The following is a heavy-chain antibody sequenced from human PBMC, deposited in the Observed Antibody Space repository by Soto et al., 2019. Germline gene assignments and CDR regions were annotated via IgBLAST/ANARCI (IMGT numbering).Heavy chain of an antibody. Sequence: QVQLVQSGAEVKKPGASVKVSCKASGYTFTGYYMHWVRQAPGPGLEWMGWINPNSGGTNYAQKFQGWVTMSRDTSISNAYMELKRLTSDDTAVYYCARGDGYGDPSFDYWGQGTLVIVSS. CDR2: INPNSGGT. CDR1: GYTFTGYY. V-gene: IGHV1-2*04. J-gene: IGHJ4*02. CDR3: ARGDGYGDPSFDY. D-gene: IGHD4-17*01.